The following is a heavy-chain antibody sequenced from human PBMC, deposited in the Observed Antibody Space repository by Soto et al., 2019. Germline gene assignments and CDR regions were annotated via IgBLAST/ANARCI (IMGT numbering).Heavy chain of an antibody. CDR1: GGSISSDTSY. Sequence: QVQLQESGPGLVKPSQTLSLTCNVSGGSISSDTSYWTWIRQHPGEGLEWIGHIYFTGATYSNPCLRCRLTMSVDTSKNQFSLTLTSVPAADTATYFCASIPRRGYSYGIDYWGQGTLVTVSS. J-gene: IGHJ4*02. D-gene: IGHD2-21*02. CDR2: IYFTGAT. V-gene: IGHV4-31*03. CDR3: ASIPRRGYSYGIDY.